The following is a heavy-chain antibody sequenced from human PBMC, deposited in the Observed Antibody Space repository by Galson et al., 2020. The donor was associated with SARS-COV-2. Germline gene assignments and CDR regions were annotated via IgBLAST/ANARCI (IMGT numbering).Heavy chain of an antibody. J-gene: IGHJ5*01. Sequence: ASVKVSCKVSGYTLTELSMHWVRQAPGKGLEWMGGFDPEDGETIYAQKFQGRVIMTEDTSTDTAYMELSSLRSEDTAVYYCATAPAVEAPVQNWFDPWGQGTLVTVSS. CDR3: ATAPAVEAPVQNWFDP. CDR2: FDPEDGET. CDR1: GYTLTELS. D-gene: IGHD1-1*01. V-gene: IGHV1-24*01.